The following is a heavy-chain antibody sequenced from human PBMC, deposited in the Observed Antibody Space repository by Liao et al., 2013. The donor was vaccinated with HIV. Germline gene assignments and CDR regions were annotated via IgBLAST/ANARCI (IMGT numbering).Heavy chain of an antibody. D-gene: IGHD3-16*01. V-gene: IGHV4-59*12. J-gene: IGHJ3*01. Sequence: QVQLQESGPGQVKTGGTLSLTCSVSGGSMTSSYWNWIRQTPTRGLEWIGYIYYTGSANYNPSFKNRLSMSVYTSKNQFSLQLTSVTAADTAVYYCARVRYYDDNAAGGFGVWGRGTMVTVSS. CDR2: IYYTGSA. CDR1: GGSMTSSY. CDR3: ARVRYYDDNAAGGFGV.